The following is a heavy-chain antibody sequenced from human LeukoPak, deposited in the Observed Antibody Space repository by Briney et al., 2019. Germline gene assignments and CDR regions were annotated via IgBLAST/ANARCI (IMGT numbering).Heavy chain of an antibody. Sequence: GGSLRLSCAASGFTFSSHTMSWVRQAPGEGLEWVSAVSGSGDNTYYADSVKGRFTISRDNSKNTLYLHMSSLRAEDTAVYYCACTAYYYYYLDVWGKGTTVTVSS. J-gene: IGHJ6*03. V-gene: IGHV3-23*01. CDR2: VSGSGDNT. D-gene: IGHD5-18*01. CDR1: GFTFSSHT. CDR3: ACTAYYYYYLDV.